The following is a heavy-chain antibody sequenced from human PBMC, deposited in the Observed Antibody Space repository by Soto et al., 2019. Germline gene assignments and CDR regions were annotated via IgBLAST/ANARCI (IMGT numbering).Heavy chain of an antibody. V-gene: IGHV4-34*01. D-gene: IGHD4-17*01. J-gene: IGHJ4*02. CDR3: ARGYGYFRQ. CDR2: ISQVGRA. CDR1: GHSFSGYF. Sequence: PSETLSLTCDFSGHSFSGYFCNCLRQPPGKGLGWVGEISQVGRARYNPSLETRITISVDTSKTKFSLNLTSVTDADTAVYYCARGYGYFRQWGQGALVTVSS.